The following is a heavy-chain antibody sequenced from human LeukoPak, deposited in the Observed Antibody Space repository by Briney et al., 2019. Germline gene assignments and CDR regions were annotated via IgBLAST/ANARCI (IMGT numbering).Heavy chain of an antibody. CDR1: GFTFDDYA. D-gene: IGHD3-22*01. J-gene: IGHJ4*02. Sequence: PGGSLRLSCAASGFTFDDYAMHWVRQAPGKGLEWVSGISWNSGSIGYADSVKGRFTISRDNAKNSLYLRMNSLRAEDTALYYCAKDMYYYDSSGYSGQFDYWGQGTLVTVSS. V-gene: IGHV3-9*01. CDR2: ISWNSGSI. CDR3: AKDMYYYDSSGYSGQFDY.